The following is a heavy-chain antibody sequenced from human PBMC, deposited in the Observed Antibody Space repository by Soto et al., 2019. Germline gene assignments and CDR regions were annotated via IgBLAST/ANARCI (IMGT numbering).Heavy chain of an antibody. V-gene: IGHV3-11*01. CDR1: GFTFSDYY. Sequence: GGSLRLSCAASGFTFSDYYMSWIRQAPGKGLEWVSYISSSGSTIYYADSVKGRFTISRDNAKNSLYLQMNSLRAEDTAVYYCARDSNFPTVTTPIDYWGQGTLVTVSS. CDR3: ARDSNFPTVTTPIDY. J-gene: IGHJ4*02. D-gene: IGHD4-17*01. CDR2: ISSSGSTI.